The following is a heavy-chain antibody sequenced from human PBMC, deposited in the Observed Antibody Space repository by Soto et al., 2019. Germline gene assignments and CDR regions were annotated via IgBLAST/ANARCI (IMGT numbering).Heavy chain of an antibody. V-gene: IGHV4-34*01. CDR3: ASRYSSGWYVSRYFDY. CDR2: INHSGST. D-gene: IGHD6-19*01. J-gene: IGHJ4*02. CDR1: GGSFSGYY. Sequence: SETLSLTCAVYGGSFSGYYWSWIRQPPGKGLEWIGEINHSGSTNYNPSLKSRVTISVDTSKNQFSLKLSSVTAADTAVYYCASRYSSGWYVSRYFDYWGQGTLVTVSS.